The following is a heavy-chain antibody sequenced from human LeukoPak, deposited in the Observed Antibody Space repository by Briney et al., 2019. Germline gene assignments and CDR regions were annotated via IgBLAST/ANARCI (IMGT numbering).Heavy chain of an antibody. D-gene: IGHD3-10*01. CDR1: GFIFGDNW. J-gene: IGHJ4*02. Sequence: GGSLTLSCVASGFIFGDNWMGWVRQAPGKGLEWVANINPHGTEKYYADSLEGRFSVSRDNAKNSVYLQMNSLRVEDAGFYYCGRWGVNAGLDYWGKGSLVTVSS. V-gene: IGHV3-7*01. CDR2: INPHGTEK. CDR3: GRWGVNAGLDY.